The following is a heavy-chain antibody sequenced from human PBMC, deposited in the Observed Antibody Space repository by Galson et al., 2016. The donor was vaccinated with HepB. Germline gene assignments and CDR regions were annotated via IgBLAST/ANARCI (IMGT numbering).Heavy chain of an antibody. CDR3: ARTPGYSGTWYDAFDI. J-gene: IGHJ3*02. V-gene: IGHV3-21*01. CDR2: ISGGSSYK. D-gene: IGHD6-13*01. CDR1: GFTFTRYT. Sequence: SLRLSCAASGFTFTRYTMNWVRQSPGKGLEWVSSISGGSSYKYYADSAKGRFTISRDNSKNSLYLQMNSLRAEDTAIYFCARTPGYSGTWYDAFDIWGPGTIVTVSS.